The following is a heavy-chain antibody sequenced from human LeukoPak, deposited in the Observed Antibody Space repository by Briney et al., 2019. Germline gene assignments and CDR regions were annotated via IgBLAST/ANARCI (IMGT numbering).Heavy chain of an antibody. CDR3: ARTNYYDSSGLGDY. J-gene: IGHJ4*02. V-gene: IGHV4-34*01. CDR2: INHSGST. D-gene: IGHD3-22*01. CDR1: GGSFSGYY. Sequence: KHSETLSLTCAVYGGSFSGYYWSWIRQPPGKGLEWIGEINHSGSTNYNPSLKSRVTISVDTSKNQFSLKLSSVTAADTAVYYCARTNYYDSSGLGDYWGQGPLVTVSS.